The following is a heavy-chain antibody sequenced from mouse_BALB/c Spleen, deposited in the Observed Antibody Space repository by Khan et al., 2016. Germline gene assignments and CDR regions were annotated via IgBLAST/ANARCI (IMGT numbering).Heavy chain of an antibody. D-gene: IGHD1-1*01. CDR2: INPYSYDT. Sequence: VQLKQSGPELVKPGASVKISCKASGYSFTDYFVNWVMQSHGKSLEWIGRINPYSYDTFYSQRFKGKATLTVDKSSNPANMELRPLASEDSAVDFWASFGSSLWGQGTSVTVSS. CDR3: ASFGSSL. J-gene: IGHJ4*01. V-gene: IGHV1-20*02. CDR1: GYSFTDYF.